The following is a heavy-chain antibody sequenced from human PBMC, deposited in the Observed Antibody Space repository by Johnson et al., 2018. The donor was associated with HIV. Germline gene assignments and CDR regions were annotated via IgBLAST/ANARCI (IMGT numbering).Heavy chain of an antibody. Sequence: VQLVESGGGLVQPGGSLRLSCAASGFTVSSNYMSWVRQAPGKGLEWVSVIYSGGNTYYADSVKGRFTSSRDNYKNTLYLQMNSLRAEDTAVYYCAKCHIGGYPNDAFDIWGQGTMVTVSS. CDR1: GFTVSSNY. V-gene: IGHV3-53*04. J-gene: IGHJ3*02. CDR2: IYSGGNT. D-gene: IGHD3-16*02. CDR3: AKCHIGGYPNDAFDI.